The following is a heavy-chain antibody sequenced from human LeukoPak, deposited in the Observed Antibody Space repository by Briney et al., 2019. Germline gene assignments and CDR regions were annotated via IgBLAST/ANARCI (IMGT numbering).Heavy chain of an antibody. J-gene: IGHJ5*02. Sequence: GSLILSCAASGFTFSSYWMHWVRQAPGKGLVWVSRINSDGSSTSYTDSVKGRFTISRDNAKNTLYLQMNSLRAEDTAVYYCARDHYGSGSWFDPWGQGTLVTVSS. CDR3: ARDHYGSGSWFDP. D-gene: IGHD3-10*01. CDR2: INSDGSST. CDR1: GFTFSSYW. V-gene: IGHV3-74*01.